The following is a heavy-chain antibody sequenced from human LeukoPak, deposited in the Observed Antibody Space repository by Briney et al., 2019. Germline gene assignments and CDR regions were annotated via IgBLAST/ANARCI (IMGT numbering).Heavy chain of an antibody. D-gene: IGHD1-26*01. Sequence: GGSLRLSCAASGFTFSSYAMNWVRQAPGKGLEWVSGISGSGGSTYYADSVKGRFTISRDNAKNSLYLQMNSLRDEDTAVYYCAPRGGGPLEWGQGTLVTVSS. CDR1: GFTFSSYA. CDR3: APRGGGPLE. V-gene: IGHV3-23*01. CDR2: ISGSGGST. J-gene: IGHJ4*02.